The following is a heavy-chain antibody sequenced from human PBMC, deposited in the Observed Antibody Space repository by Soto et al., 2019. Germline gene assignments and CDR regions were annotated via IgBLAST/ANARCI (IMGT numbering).Heavy chain of an antibody. J-gene: IGHJ5*02. CDR2: IYYSGSA. Sequence: SETLSLTCAVSGGSISRGDYYWSWIRQPPGKGLEWIGYIYYSGSAYYNPSLKSRVTISVDTSKNQFSLKLRSVTAADTAVYYCARGPDGYSSDWYNWFDPWGQGTLVTSPQ. V-gene: IGHV4-30-4*01. CDR1: GGSISRGDYY. CDR3: ARGPDGYSSDWYNWFDP. D-gene: IGHD6-13*01.